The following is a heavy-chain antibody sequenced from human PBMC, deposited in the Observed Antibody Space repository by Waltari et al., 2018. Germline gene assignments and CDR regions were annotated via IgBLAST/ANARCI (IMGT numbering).Heavy chain of an antibody. CDR2: IYDRWST. D-gene: IGHD6-19*01. Sequence: QLQLQESGPGLVKPSETLSLTCTVSGGSISSSSYYWGWIRQPPGKGLEWIGSIYDRWSTYYNPSLKSRVTISVDTSKNQFSLKLSSVTAADTAVYYCARDGSGWYSWGQGTLVTVSS. J-gene: IGHJ4*02. V-gene: IGHV4-39*07. CDR1: GGSISSSSYY. CDR3: ARDGSGWYS.